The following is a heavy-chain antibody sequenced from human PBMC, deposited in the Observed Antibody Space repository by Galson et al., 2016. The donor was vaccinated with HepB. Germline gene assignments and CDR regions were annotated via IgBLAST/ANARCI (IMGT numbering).Heavy chain of an antibody. J-gene: IGHJ6*02. CDR1: GLTVSMNY. D-gene: IGHD3-3*02. Sequence: SLRLSCAASGLTVSMNYMAWVRQSPGKGLEWVGRIKNKRNSNTKEYAASVKGRFTISRDDSKNSLDLQMNSLKTEDTAVYYCTRASSTIFKVYYGMDVWGQGTTVTVSS. V-gene: IGHV3-72*01. CDR3: TRASSTIFKVYYGMDV. CDR2: IKNKRNSNTK.